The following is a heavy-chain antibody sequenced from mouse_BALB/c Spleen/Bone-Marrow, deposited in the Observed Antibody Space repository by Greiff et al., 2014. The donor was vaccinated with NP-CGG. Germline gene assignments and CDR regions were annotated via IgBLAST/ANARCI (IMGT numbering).Heavy chain of an antibody. CDR1: GFNIKDSF. CDR3: AHDAPFTY. J-gene: IGHJ3*01. V-gene: IGHV14-3*02. CDR2: IDPASGNT. Sequence: VHVKQSGAVLVKPGASVKLSCTTSGFNIKDSFMHWVKQRPEQVLEWIGRIDPASGNTKYDPKFQGKATITADTSSNKVSLQLSGLTSEDSDVYYCAHDAPFTYWGQGTLVTVSA. D-gene: IGHD2-3*01.